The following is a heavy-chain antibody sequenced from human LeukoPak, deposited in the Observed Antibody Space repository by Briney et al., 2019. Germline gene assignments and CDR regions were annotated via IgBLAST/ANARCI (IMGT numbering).Heavy chain of an antibody. V-gene: IGHV3-7*01. Sequence: QSGGSLRLSCAASGFTFSSYWMSWVRQAPGKGLEWVANIKQDGSEKYYVDSVKGRFTISRDNAKNSLYPQMNSLRAEDTAVYYCAREFREKTIYGYDYWGQGTLVTVSS. CDR2: IKQDGSEK. CDR1: GFTFSSYW. J-gene: IGHJ4*02. D-gene: IGHD5-18*01. CDR3: AREFREKTIYGYDY.